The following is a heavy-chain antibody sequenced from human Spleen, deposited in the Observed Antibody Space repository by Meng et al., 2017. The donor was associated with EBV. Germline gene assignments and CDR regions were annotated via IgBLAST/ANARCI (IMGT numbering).Heavy chain of an antibody. Sequence: QVRLVQSGAEVKKPWASVKVSCKASGYTFTSYGISWVRQAPGQGLEWLGGFLPTLGAPNYAQKFHGRVTITADESTSTHYMDLSSLRSEDTAIYYCASESGRGYTPDYWGQGTLVTVSS. CDR2: FLPTLGAP. D-gene: IGHD3-10*01. CDR1: GYTFTSYG. V-gene: IGHV1-69*13. J-gene: IGHJ4*02. CDR3: ASESGRGYTPDY.